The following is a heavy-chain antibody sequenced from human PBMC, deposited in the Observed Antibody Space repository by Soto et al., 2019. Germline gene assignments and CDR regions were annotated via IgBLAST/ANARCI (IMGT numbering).Heavy chain of an antibody. CDR1: GGLFSSYP. D-gene: IGHD3-22*01. J-gene: IGHJ4*02. V-gene: IGHV1-69*01. CDR3: ARGGSGYTWFNEF. CDR2: IIPVFQTA. Sequence: QAQLVQSGAEVKKPGSSVKVSCKASGGLFSSYPISWVRQVPVQGLEWMGGIIPVFQTAYYTQRFQGRVTISADESTNTAYMELSSLRSEDTAIYYCARGGSGYTWFNEFWGQGTLVTVSS.